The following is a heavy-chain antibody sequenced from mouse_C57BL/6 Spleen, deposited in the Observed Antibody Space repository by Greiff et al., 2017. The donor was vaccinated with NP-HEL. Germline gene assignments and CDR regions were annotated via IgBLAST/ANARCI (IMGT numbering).Heavy chain of an antibody. D-gene: IGHD1-1*01. CDR1: GYAFTNYL. Sequence: QVQLQQSGAELVRPGTSVKVSCKASGYAFTNYLIEWVKQRPGQGLEWIGVINPGSGGTNYNEKFKGKATLTADKSSSTAYMQLSSLTSEDSAVYVCARWGPYGSGNDWGQGTTLTVSS. CDR2: INPGSGGT. CDR3: ARWGPYGSGND. J-gene: IGHJ2*01. V-gene: IGHV1-54*01.